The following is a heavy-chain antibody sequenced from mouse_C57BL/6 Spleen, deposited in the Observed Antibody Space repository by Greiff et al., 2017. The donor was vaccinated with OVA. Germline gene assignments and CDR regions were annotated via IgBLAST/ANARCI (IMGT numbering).Heavy chain of an antibody. Sequence: EVQLQESGPELVKPGASVKIPCKASGYTFTDYNMDWVKQSHGKSLEWIGDINPNNGGTIYNQKFKGKATLTVDKSSSTAYMELRSLTSEDTAVYYCARSYSNYGGVFDYWGQGTTLTVSS. J-gene: IGHJ2*01. CDR1: GYTFTDYN. V-gene: IGHV1-18*01. CDR3: ARSYSNYGGVFDY. D-gene: IGHD2-5*01. CDR2: INPNNGGT.